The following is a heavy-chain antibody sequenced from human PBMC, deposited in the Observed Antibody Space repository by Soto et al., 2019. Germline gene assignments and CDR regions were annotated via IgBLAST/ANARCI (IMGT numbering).Heavy chain of an antibody. D-gene: IGHD3-22*01. V-gene: IGHV1-18*01. CDR2: ISAYNGNT. Sequence: ASVKVSCKASGYTFISYGISWVRQAPGQGLEWMGWISAYNGNTNYAQKLQGRVTMTTDTSTSTAYMELRSLRSDDTAVYYCARDLTSDYYDSSGYGDAFDIWGQGTMVTVSS. J-gene: IGHJ3*02. CDR1: GYTFISYG. CDR3: ARDLTSDYYDSSGYGDAFDI.